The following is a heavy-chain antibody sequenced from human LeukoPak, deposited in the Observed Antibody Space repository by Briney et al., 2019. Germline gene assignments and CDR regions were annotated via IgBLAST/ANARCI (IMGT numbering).Heavy chain of an antibody. CDR1: GFTFSSYS. CDR2: ISSSSSYI. D-gene: IGHD3-22*01. CDR3: ARNYYDSSGYYQYFQH. V-gene: IGHV3-21*01. J-gene: IGHJ1*01. Sequence: GGSLRLSCAASGFTFSSYSMNWVRQAPGKGLEWVSSISSSSSYIYYADSVKGRFTISRDNAKNSLYLQMNSLRAEDTAVYYCARNYYDSSGYYQYFQHWGQGTLVTASS.